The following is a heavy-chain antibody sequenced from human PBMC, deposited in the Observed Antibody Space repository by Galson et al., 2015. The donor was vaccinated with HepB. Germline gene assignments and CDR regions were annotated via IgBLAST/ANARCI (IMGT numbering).Heavy chain of an antibody. CDR3: WSKSAGKVTLDY. D-gene: IGHD2-21*02. CDR2: IIPIFGTT. V-gene: IGHV1-69*13. CDR1: GDTFISYA. J-gene: IGHJ4*02. Sequence: SVKVSCKASGDTFISYAMSWVRPAPGQGLEWMGGIIPIFGTTNYAQKFQGRLTITADESTGTAYMELSSLTSGDTAVYYCWSKSAGKVTLDYWGQGPLVTVSS.